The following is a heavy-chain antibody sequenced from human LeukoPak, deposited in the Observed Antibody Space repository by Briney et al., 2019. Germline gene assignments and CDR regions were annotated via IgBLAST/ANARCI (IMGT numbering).Heavy chain of an antibody. CDR3: ARVENTSGWMFDP. V-gene: IGHV4-59*01. Sequence: PSETLALICTVSGGSISNYYWSWIRQPPGKGLEWIGYIYYSGSTSYNPSLKSRVTISVDTSKNQFSLKVSSVTAADTALYYCARVENTSGWMFDPSGHGHLVTVSS. CDR2: IYYSGST. D-gene: IGHD6-19*01. CDR1: GGSISNYY. J-gene: IGHJ5*02.